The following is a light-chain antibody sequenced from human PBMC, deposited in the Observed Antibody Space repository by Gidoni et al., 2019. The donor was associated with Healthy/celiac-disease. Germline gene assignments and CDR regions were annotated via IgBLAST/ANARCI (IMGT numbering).Light chain of an antibody. Sequence: DIVMTQSPDSLAVSLGERATINCKSSQSVLYSSNNKNYLAWYQQKPGQPPKLLIYWASTRESGVPDRFSSSGSGTDFTLTISSLQAEYVAVYYCQQYYSTPWTFGQGTKVEIK. CDR3: QQYYSTPWT. CDR1: QSVLYSSNNKNY. V-gene: IGKV4-1*01. CDR2: WAS. J-gene: IGKJ1*01.